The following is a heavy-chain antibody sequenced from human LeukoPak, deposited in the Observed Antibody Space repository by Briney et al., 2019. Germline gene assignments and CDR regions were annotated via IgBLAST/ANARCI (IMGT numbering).Heavy chain of an antibody. Sequence: PGGSLRLSCAASGFIFSIYWMHWGRHAPGKGLVWVSRIHSDGSDTTYADSVKGRFTISRDNAKNTLYLQMNSLRAEDTAAYYCAREGNSGWRDDGFDIWGQGTMVTVSS. V-gene: IGHV3-74*01. D-gene: IGHD6-19*01. J-gene: IGHJ3*02. CDR3: AREGNSGWRDDGFDI. CDR1: GFIFSIYW. CDR2: IHSDGSDT.